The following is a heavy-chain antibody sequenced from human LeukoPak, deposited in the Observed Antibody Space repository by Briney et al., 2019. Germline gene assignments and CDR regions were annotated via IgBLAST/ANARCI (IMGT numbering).Heavy chain of an antibody. CDR3: AKAQEPRIAAPYYFDY. CDR2: MSGSGAST. J-gene: IGHJ4*02. CDR1: GFTFSDYY. V-gene: IGHV3-23*01. Sequence: GGSLRLSCAASGFTFSDYYMSWIRQAPGKGLEWVSTMSGSGASTYYADSVKGRFTISRDNSKNTLYLQMNSLRAEDTAVYFCAKAQEPRIAAPYYFDYWGQGTLVAVSS. D-gene: IGHD6-25*01.